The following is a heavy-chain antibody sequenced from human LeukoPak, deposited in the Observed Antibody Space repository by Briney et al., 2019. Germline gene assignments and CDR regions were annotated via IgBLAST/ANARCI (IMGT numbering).Heavy chain of an antibody. CDR3: ARESGRGVNDY. Sequence: TSETLSLTCTVSGVSISGYYWSWIRQPPGKGLEWIGYIFYSGSANYNLSLKSRVTISGDTSKNQFSLKLSSVTAADTAVYYCARESGRGVNDYWGQGTLVTVSS. CDR2: IFYSGSA. D-gene: IGHD3-10*01. J-gene: IGHJ4*02. V-gene: IGHV4-59*01. CDR1: GVSISGYY.